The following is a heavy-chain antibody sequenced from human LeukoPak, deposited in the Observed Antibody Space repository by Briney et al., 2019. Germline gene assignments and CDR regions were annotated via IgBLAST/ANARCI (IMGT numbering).Heavy chain of an antibody. J-gene: IGHJ5*01. CDR2: ISSSGGVT. CDR1: GFTFSDYY. Sequence: GVSLRLSCAASGFTFSDYYMTWIRQAPGKGLEWVSYISSSGGVTDYADSVKGRFTISRDNDKNSLYLQMNSLRVEDTAVYYCTRGGLGYCTSIDCYAYNWFDSWGQGTLVTVSS. D-gene: IGHD2-2*01. V-gene: IGHV3-11*01. CDR3: TRGGLGYCTSIDCYAYNWFDS.